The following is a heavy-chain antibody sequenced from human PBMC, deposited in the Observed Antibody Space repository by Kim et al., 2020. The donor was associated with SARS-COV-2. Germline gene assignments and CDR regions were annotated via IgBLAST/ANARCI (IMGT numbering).Heavy chain of an antibody. D-gene: IGHD5-18*01. J-gene: IGHJ4*02. CDR3: ARLIRGYSYGEY. Sequence: SETLSLTCTVSGGSVSSGSYYWSWIRQPPGKGPEWIGYIYYSGSTNYNPSPKSRVTISVDTSKNQFSLKLSSVTAADTAVYYCARLIRGYSYGEYWGQGTLVTVSS. V-gene: IGHV4-61*01. CDR1: GGSVSSGSYY. CDR2: IYYSGST.